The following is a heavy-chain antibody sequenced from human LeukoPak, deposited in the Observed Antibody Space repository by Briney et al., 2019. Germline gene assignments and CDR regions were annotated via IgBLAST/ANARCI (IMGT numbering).Heavy chain of an antibody. CDR3: AGDATGDLRFDP. D-gene: IGHD1-1*01. CDR2: IYYRSKWYN. CDR1: GDSVSSNSSA. Sequence: SQTLSLTCAIPGDSVSSNSSAWNWIRRSPSRGLEWLGRIYYRSKWYNNYAGSVKSRITINPDTSKNPFSLQLKSVTPEDTAVYYSAGDATGDLRFDPWGQGTLVTVSS. V-gene: IGHV6-1*01. J-gene: IGHJ5*02.